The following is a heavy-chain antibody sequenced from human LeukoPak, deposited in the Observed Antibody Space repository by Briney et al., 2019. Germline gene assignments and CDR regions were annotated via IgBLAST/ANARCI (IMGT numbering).Heavy chain of an antibody. V-gene: IGHV1-2*02. CDR1: GYTSTGYY. Sequence: ASVRVSCKASGYTSTGYYMHWVRQAPGQGLEWMGWINPNSGGTNYAQKFQGRVTMTRDTSISTAYMELSRLRSDDTAVYYCAREDVLRYFDWYRAGHHQAYYFDYWGQGTLVTVSS. CDR2: INPNSGGT. CDR3: AREDVLRYFDWYRAGHHQAYYFDY. J-gene: IGHJ4*02. D-gene: IGHD3-9*01.